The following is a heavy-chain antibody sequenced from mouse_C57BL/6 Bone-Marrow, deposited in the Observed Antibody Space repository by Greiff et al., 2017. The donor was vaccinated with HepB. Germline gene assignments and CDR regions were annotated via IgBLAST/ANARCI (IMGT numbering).Heavy chain of an antibody. Sequence: QVQLKQSGAELVRPGASVTLSCKASGYTFTDYEMHWVKQTPVHGLEWIGAIDPETGGTAYNQKFKGKAILTADKSSSTAYMELRSLTSEDSAVYYCTRYGSSFYYYAMDYWGQGTSVTVSS. CDR2: IDPETGGT. D-gene: IGHD1-1*01. V-gene: IGHV1-15*01. CDR3: TRYGSSFYYYAMDY. J-gene: IGHJ4*01. CDR1: GYTFTDYE.